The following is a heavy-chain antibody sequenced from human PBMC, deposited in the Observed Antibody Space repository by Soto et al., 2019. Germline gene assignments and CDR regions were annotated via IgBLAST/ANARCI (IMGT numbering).Heavy chain of an antibody. CDR1: GFTFSDYY. CDR3: ARPTVTPFYYYYYMDV. J-gene: IGHJ6*03. Sequence: PGGSLRLSCAASGFTFSDYYMSWIRQAPGKGLEWVSYISSSGSTIYYADSVKGRFTISRDNAKNSLYLQMNSLRAEDTAVYYCARPTVTPFYYYYYMDVWGKGTTVTVSS. CDR2: ISSSGSTI. V-gene: IGHV3-11*01. D-gene: IGHD4-17*01.